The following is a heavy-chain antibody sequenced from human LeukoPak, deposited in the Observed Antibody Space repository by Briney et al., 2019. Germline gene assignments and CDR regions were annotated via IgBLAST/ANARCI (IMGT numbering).Heavy chain of an antibody. V-gene: IGHV3-7*01. Sequence: GGSLRLSCAASGFTFSRYWMSWVRQAPGKGLEWVANIKQDGSEKYYVDSVKGRFTISRDNAKNSLYLQMNSLRAEDTAVYYCLRDVIRRGXXTLVTVSS. CDR2: IKQDGSEK. CDR3: LRDVIR. CDR1: GFTFSRYW. J-gene: IGHJ4*01. D-gene: IGHD2-21*01.